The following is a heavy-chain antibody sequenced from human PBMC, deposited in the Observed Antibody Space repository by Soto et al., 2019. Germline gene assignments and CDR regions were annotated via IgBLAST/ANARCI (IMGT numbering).Heavy chain of an antibody. J-gene: IGHJ6*02. CDR2: ISYDGSNK. CDR3: AKDRRDPTEGYYYYGMDV. CDR1: GFTFSSYG. Sequence: QVQLVESGGGVVQPGRSLRLSCAASGFTFSSYGMHWVRQAPGKGLEWVAVISYDGSNKYYADSVKGRFTISRDNSKNTLYLQMNSLRAEDTAVYYCAKDRRDPTEGYYYYGMDVWGQGTTVTVSS. V-gene: IGHV3-30*18.